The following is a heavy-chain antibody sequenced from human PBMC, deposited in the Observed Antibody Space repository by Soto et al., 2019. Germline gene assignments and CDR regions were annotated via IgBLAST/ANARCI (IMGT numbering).Heavy chain of an antibody. Sequence: PGGSLRLSCAASGFTFDDYAMHWVRQAPGRGLEWVSGISWNSGSIGYADSVKGRFTISRDNAKNSLYLQMNSLRAEDTALYYCAKDIRSRRGMDVWGQGTTVTVSS. CDR1: GFTFDDYA. CDR3: AKDIRSRRGMDV. V-gene: IGHV3-9*01. D-gene: IGHD2-2*01. J-gene: IGHJ6*02. CDR2: ISWNSGSI.